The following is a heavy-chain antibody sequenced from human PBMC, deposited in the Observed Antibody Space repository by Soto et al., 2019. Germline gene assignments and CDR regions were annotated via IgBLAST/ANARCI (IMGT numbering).Heavy chain of an antibody. J-gene: IGHJ4*02. Sequence: GESLETSLKGSGSSFLSYCIGWVRQVPEKVVVWMGISHPGSFETRHSPSFQGQVTISADKSICTAHLQLSSMKASDTAMYYCASRYSGYNSFDYWGQGTLVTVSS. CDR3: ASRYSGYNSFDY. D-gene: IGHD6-25*01. V-gene: IGHV5-51*01. CDR2: SHPGSFET. CDR1: GSSFLSYC.